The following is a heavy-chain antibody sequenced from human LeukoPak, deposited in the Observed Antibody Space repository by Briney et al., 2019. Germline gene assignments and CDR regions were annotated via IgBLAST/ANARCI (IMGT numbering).Heavy chain of an antibody. CDR3: ARELSSTGTTYYFDY. J-gene: IGHJ4*02. CDR1: GYTFTDYY. D-gene: IGHD1-7*01. Sequence: SVKVSCKASGYTFTDYYIHWVRQAPGQGLEWMGRIIPIFGTANYAQKFQGRVTITTDESTSTAYMELSSLRSEDTAVYYCARELSSTGTTYYFDYWGQGTLVTVSS. CDR2: IIPIFGTA. V-gene: IGHV1-69*05.